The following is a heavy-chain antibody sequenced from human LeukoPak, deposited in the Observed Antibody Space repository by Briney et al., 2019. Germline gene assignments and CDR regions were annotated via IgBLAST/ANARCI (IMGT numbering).Heavy chain of an antibody. D-gene: IGHD1-26*01. J-gene: IGHJ4*02. CDR1: GGSISSGGYS. CDR3: ARHDGGLVGAVDY. V-gene: IGHV4-30-2*01. Sequence: SETLSLTCAVSGGSISSGGYSWSWIRQPPGKGLEWIGYIYHSGSTYYNPSLKSRVTISVDRSKNQFSLKLSSVTAADTAVYYCARHDGGLVGAVDYWGQGTLVTVSS. CDR2: IYHSGST.